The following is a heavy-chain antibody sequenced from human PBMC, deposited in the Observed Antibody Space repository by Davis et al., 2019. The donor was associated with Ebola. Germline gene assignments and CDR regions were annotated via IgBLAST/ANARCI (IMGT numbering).Heavy chain of an antibody. CDR2: INTNTGNP. V-gene: IGHV7-4-1*02. CDR3: AREGLLWFGELLYRNYYYGMDV. CDR1: GYTFTSYA. Sequence: ASVKVSCKASGYTFTSYAINWVRQAPGQGLEWMGWINTNTGNPTYAQGFTGRFVFSLDTSVSTAYLQISSLKAEDTAVYYCAREGLLWFGELLYRNYYYGMDVWGQGTTVTVSS. J-gene: IGHJ6*02. D-gene: IGHD3-10*01.